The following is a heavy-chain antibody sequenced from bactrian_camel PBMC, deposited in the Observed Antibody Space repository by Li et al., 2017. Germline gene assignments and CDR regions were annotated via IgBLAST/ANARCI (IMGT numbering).Heavy chain of an antibody. CDR3: AAVNEALYGGIWYGWHGY. Sequence: VQLVESGGGLVQPGGSLRLSCAASGFTFSSYAMSWVRQAPGKGLEWVSAIASGGGSTYYADSVKGRFSLSKDSAKNTLYLQMNSLKTGDTAVYYCAAVNEALYGGIWYGWHGYWGRGTQVTVS. D-gene: IGHD6*01. J-gene: IGHJ4*01. CDR2: IASGGGST. V-gene: IGHV3S31*01. CDR1: GFTFSSYA.